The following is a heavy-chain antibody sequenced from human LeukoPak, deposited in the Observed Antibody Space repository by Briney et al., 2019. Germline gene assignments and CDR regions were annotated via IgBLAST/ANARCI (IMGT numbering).Heavy chain of an antibody. J-gene: IGHJ3*02. V-gene: IGHV3-33*01. CDR2: IWYDGSNK. CDR1: GFTFSSYG. D-gene: IGHD3-10*01. Sequence: GRSLRLSCAASGFTFSSYGMHWVRQAPGKGLEWVAVIWYDGSNKYYADSVKGRFTISRDNSKNTLYLQMNSLRAEDTAVYYCAREERITMVRGDNAFDIWGQGTMVTVSS. CDR3: AREERITMVRGDNAFDI.